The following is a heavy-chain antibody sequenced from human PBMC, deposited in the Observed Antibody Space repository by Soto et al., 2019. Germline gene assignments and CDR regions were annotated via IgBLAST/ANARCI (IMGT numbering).Heavy chain of an antibody. CDR3: ARSPATYYYDSSGYYP. CDR2: IYYSGST. J-gene: IGHJ5*02. V-gene: IGHV4-39*01. D-gene: IGHD3-22*01. Sequence: SETLSLTCTVSGGPISSSSYYWGWIRQPPGKGLEWIGSIYYSGSTYCNPSLKSRVTISVDTAKNQFSLKLSSVTAADTAVYYCARSPATYYYDSSGYYPWGQGTLVTVSS. CDR1: GGPISSSSYY.